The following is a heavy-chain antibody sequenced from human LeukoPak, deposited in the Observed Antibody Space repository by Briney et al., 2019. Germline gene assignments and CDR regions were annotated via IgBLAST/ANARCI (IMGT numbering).Heavy chain of an antibody. CDR3: VREDSWFFDY. V-gene: IGHV3-30*04. D-gene: IGHD3-10*01. CDR2: ISFEGKNK. CDR1: GFTFSSHA. Sequence: GGSLRLSCAASGFTFSSHAMHWVRQAPGRGLEWVAVISFEGKNKYYGDSVKGRLTISRDNSKNTLSLQMNSLRPEDTAVYYCVREDSWFFDYWGQGTLVTVFS. J-gene: IGHJ4*02.